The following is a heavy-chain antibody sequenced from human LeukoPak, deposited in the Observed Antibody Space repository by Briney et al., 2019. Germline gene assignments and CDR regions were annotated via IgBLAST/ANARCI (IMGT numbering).Heavy chain of an antibody. J-gene: IGHJ6*02. V-gene: IGHV3-48*03. CDR1: GFSFNEYE. D-gene: IGHD4-17*01. Sequence: GGSLRLSCAASGFSFNEYEMNWVRQAPGKGLEWVSYISPSGSTIYYADSVKGRFTNSRDNAKQSLYLQMSSLRAEDTAVYYCASVIYGDYNYYYGMDVWGQGTSVTVSS. CDR2: ISPSGSTI. CDR3: ASVIYGDYNYYYGMDV.